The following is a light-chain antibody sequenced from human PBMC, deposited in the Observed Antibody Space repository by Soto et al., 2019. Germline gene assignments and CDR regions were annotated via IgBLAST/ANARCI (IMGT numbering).Light chain of an antibody. CDR3: QRYYNAPFT. J-gene: IGKJ4*01. CDR1: QGIKNY. V-gene: IGKV1-27*01. Sequence: DIQVTQHPSSLSASVGDRVTITCRASQGIKNYLAWYQQKPGETPKLLIYAASTLDSGIPPRFSGSGSGTDFTLTISNLQPEDVATYYCQRYYNAPFTFGGGTKVEIK. CDR2: AAS.